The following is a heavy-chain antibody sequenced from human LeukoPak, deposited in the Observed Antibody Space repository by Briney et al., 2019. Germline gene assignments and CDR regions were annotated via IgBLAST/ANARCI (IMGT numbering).Heavy chain of an antibody. J-gene: IGHJ3*02. CDR2: MFYGGST. CDR1: GGSISSYC. CDR3: ARHSRSGYSDYESAFDI. Sequence: PSETLSLTCTVSGGSISSYCWSWIRQAPGKGLEWVGYMFYGGSTNYNPSLKSRVTISVDTSKNQFSLNLGSVTAADTAVYYCARHSRSGYSDYESAFDIWGQGTMVIVSS. V-gene: IGHV4-59*08. D-gene: IGHD5-12*01.